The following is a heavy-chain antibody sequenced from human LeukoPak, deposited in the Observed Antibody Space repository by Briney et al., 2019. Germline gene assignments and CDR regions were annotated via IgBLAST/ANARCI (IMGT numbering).Heavy chain of an antibody. CDR2: VSWNSGRI. V-gene: IGHV3-9*01. Sequence: GGSLRLSRVVSGFSFGDYAIHWVRHVPGKGLEWISGVSWNSGRIIYADSVKGRLTISRDSAKNSLYLQMNSLGTEDTALYLCAKDRSSIVTYPHYWGQGTLVTVSS. CDR3: AKDRSSIVTYPHY. CDR1: GFSFGDYA. J-gene: IGHJ4*02. D-gene: IGHD5-18*01.